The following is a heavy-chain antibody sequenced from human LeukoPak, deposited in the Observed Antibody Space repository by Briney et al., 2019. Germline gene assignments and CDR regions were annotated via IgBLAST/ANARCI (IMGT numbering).Heavy chain of an antibody. V-gene: IGHV3-23*01. CDR2: ISGSGGST. D-gene: IGHD6-19*01. Sequence: GGSLRLSCAASGFTFSSYAMSWVRQAPGKGLEWVSAISGSGGSTYYADSLKGRVTISRDTSKNTLYLQMNSLRAEDTAVYYWANPGTVVAGTCWDSNWFDPWGQGTLVTVSS. CDR3: ANPGTVVAGTCWDSNWFDP. CDR1: GFTFSSYA. J-gene: IGHJ5*02.